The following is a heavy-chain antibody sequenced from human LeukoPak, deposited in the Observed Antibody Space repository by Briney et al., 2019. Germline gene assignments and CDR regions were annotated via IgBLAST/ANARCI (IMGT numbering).Heavy chain of an antibody. D-gene: IGHD1-26*01. CDR2: ISGSGGST. CDR3: AKRLSVGIDY. V-gene: IGHV3-23*01. J-gene: IGHJ4*02. Sequence: PGGSLRLSCAASGFTFSSYAMSWVRRAQGKGLEWVSAISGSGGSTYYADSVRGRFTISRDNSKNTLYLQMNSLRAEDTAVYYCAKRLSVGIDYWGQGTLVTVSS. CDR1: GFTFSSYA.